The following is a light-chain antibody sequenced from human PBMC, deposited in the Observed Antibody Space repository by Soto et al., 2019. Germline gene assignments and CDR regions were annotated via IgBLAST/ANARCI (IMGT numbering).Light chain of an antibody. V-gene: IGKV3-20*01. Sequence: EVVLTQSPGTLSLSPGERATLSCRASQSVSNNYFAWYQQKPGQAPRLLIFGSSGRATGIPDRFSGGGSGTDFTLTISRLEPEDFAVYYCQQYGSSPPYTFGQGTKLEIK. CDR1: QSVSNNY. CDR3: QQYGSSPPYT. CDR2: GSS. J-gene: IGKJ2*01.